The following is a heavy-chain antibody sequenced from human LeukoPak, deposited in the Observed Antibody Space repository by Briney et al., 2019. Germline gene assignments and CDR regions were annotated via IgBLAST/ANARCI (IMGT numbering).Heavy chain of an antibody. D-gene: IGHD6-13*01. CDR1: GGSISSSSYY. CDR3: ARDTQAVAGQTPFDY. Sequence: PSETLSLTCTVSGGSISSSSYYWGWIRQPPGKGLEWIGSMYYSGSTNYNPSLKSRVTISVDKSKNQFSLKLSSVTAADTAVYYCARDTQAVAGQTPFDYWGQGTLVTVSS. CDR2: MYYSGST. V-gene: IGHV4-39*07. J-gene: IGHJ4*02.